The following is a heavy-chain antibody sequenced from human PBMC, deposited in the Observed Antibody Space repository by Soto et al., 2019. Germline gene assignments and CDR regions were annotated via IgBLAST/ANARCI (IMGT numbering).Heavy chain of an antibody. CDR1: GYTFTGYY. CDR3: ARDRDPIVGATRRRYSLWFDP. D-gene: IGHD1-26*01. V-gene: IGHV1-2*04. CDR2: INPNSGGP. J-gene: IGHJ5*02. Sequence: QVQLVQSGAEVKKPGASVKVSCKASGYTFTGYYMHWVRQAPGQGLEWMGWINPNSGGPNYAQKFQGWVTMTRDTSISTAYMELSRLRSDDTAVYYCARDRDPIVGATRRRYSLWFDPWGQGTLVTVSS.